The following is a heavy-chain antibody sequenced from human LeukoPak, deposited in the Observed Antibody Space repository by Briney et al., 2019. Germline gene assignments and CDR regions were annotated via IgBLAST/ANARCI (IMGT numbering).Heavy chain of an antibody. CDR1: GFTFSTYW. V-gene: IGHV3-7*01. J-gene: IGHJ4*02. CDR2: IKQGGSEK. Sequence: GGSLRLSCAASGFTFSTYWMSWVRQAPGKGLEWVANIKQGGSEKYYVDSVKGRFTVSRDNAKNSLYLQMNSLRAEDTAVYYCAIIPRSLRDYWGQGTLVTVSS. CDR3: AIIPRSLRDY. D-gene: IGHD2-2*02.